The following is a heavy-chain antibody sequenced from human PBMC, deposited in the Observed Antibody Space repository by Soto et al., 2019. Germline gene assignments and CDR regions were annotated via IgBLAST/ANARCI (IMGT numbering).Heavy chain of an antibody. CDR3: AKELPGRVYFDY. CDR2: ISGSGGST. J-gene: IGHJ4*02. V-gene: IGHV3-23*01. Sequence: HWGSLRISCAACGFTVCSYAMSWVRQAPGKGLEWVSAISGSGGSTYYADSVKGRFTISRDNSKNTLYLQMNSLRAEDTAVYYCAKELPGRVYFDYWGQGTLVTVSS. CDR1: GFTVCSYA.